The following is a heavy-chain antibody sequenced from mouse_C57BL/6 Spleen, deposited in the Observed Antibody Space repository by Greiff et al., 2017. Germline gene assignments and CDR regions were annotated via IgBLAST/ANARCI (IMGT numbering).Heavy chain of an antibody. J-gene: IGHJ3*01. V-gene: IGHV1-74*01. CDR2: IHPSDSDT. CDR1: GYTFTSYW. D-gene: IGHD1-2*01. Sequence: QVQLQQPGAELVKPGASVKVSCKASGYTFTSYWMHWVKQRPGQGLEWIGMIHPSDSDTNYNQKFKSKATLTVDKSSSTAYMQLSSLTSEDYAVYYCETRCSYDGEFAYWGQGTLVTVSA. CDR3: ETRCSYDGEFAY.